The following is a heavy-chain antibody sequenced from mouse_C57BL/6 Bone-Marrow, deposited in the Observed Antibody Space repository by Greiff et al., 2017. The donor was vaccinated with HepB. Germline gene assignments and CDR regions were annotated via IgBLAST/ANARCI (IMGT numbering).Heavy chain of an antibody. CDR3: ARSQAKAYYAMDY. D-gene: IGHD3-2*02. Sequence: DVKLVESGGGLVKPGGSLKLSCAASGFTFSDYGMHWVRQAPEKGLEWVAYISSGSSTIYYADTVKGRFTISRDNAKNTLFLQMTRLRSEDTAMYYCARSQAKAYYAMDYWGQGTSVTVSS. CDR2: ISSGSSTI. V-gene: IGHV5-17*01. J-gene: IGHJ4*01. CDR1: GFTFSDYG.